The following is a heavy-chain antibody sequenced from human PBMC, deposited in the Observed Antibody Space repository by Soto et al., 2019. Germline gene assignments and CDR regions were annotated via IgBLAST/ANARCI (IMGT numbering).Heavy chain of an antibody. V-gene: IGHV3-33*01. D-gene: IGHD3-22*01. CDR3: ARDLGIYYDSRYLDY. Sequence: GSLRLSCEASGFNFNNYGMHWVRQAPGKGLEWVAVIWYDGSDKYYAESVKGRFTISKENSKITVYLQMNSLRAEDTAVYYCARDLGIYYDSRYLDYWSQGTLVTVSS. CDR1: GFNFNNYG. CDR2: IWYDGSDK. J-gene: IGHJ4*02.